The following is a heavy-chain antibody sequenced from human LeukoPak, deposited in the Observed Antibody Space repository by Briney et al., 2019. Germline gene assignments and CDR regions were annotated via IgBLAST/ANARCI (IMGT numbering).Heavy chain of an antibody. V-gene: IGHV3-11*06. J-gene: IGHJ4*02. CDR1: GFTFSDYY. D-gene: IGHD3-3*01. Sequence: KSGGSLRLSCAASGFTFSDYYMSWIRQAPGKGLEWVSSISSSSSYIYYADSVKGRFTISRDNAKNSLYLQMNSLRAEDTAVYYCARDLYGSGFDYWGQGTLVTVSS. CDR3: ARDLYGSGFDY. CDR2: ISSSSSYI.